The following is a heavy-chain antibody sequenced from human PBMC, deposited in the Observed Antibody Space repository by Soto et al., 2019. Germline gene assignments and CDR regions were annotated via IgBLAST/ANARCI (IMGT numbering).Heavy chain of an antibody. V-gene: IGHV2-70*11. CDR1: GFSLSTSGMC. CDR2: IDWDDDK. CDR3: ARIQRCYYDSSGYYFDY. Sequence: SGPTLLKPTQTLTLTCTFSGFSLSTSGMCVSWIRQPPGKALEWLARIDWDDDKYYSTSLKTRLTISKDTSKNQVVLTMTNMDPVDTATYYCARIQRCYYDSSGYYFDYWGQGTLVTVSS. D-gene: IGHD3-22*01. J-gene: IGHJ4*02.